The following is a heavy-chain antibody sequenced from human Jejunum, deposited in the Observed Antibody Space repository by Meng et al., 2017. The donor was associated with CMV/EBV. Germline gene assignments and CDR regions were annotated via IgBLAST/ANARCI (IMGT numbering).Heavy chain of an antibody. CDR1: GGSISSGDFY. CDR3: TRCAITVSVNFDP. CDR2: IYFSGNT. D-gene: IGHD1-14*01. V-gene: IGHV4-30-4*01. Sequence: VRRQGWGPGLWKPSQTLSLTCTVSGGSISSGDFYWSWVRQPPGKGLEWIGFIYFSGNTYYNPSRNSRVSISLNTSKNQFSLKLTSVTAADTALYYCTRCAITVSVNFDPWGQGTLVTVSS. J-gene: IGHJ5*02.